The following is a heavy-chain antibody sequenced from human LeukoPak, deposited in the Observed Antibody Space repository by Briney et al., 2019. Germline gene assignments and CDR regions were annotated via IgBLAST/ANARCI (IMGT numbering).Heavy chain of an antibody. D-gene: IGHD6-19*01. J-gene: IGHJ3*02. V-gene: IGHV3-11*06. Sequence: GGSLRLSCAASGFTFSDYYMSWIRQAPGKGLEWLSYISSSSSYTNYADSVKGRFTISRDNSKNTLYLQMNSLRAEDTAVYYCARGLAVAGTGDAFDIWGQGTMVTVSS. CDR2: ISSSSSYT. CDR3: ARGLAVAGTGDAFDI. CDR1: GFTFSDYY.